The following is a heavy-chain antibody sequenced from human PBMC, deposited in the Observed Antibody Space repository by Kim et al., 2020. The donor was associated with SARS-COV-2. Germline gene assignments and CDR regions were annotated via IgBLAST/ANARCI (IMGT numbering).Heavy chain of an antibody. J-gene: IGHJ4*02. CDR1: GGSISSSSYY. Sequence: SETLSLTCTVSGGSISSSSYYWGWIRQPPGKGLEWIGSIYYSGSTYYNPSLKSRVTISVDTSKNQFSLKLSSVTAADTAVYYCARQDDSSGYYYVKWSGYFDYWGQGTLVTVSS. CDR3: ARQDDSSGYYYVKWSGYFDY. V-gene: IGHV4-39*01. CDR2: IYYSGST. D-gene: IGHD3-22*01.